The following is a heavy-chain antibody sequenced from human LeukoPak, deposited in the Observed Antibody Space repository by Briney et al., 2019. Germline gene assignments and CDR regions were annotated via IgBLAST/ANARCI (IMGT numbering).Heavy chain of an antibody. CDR2: ISGSGGST. CDR1: GFTFSSYG. CDR3: ARDTASGSFDY. J-gene: IGHJ4*02. Sequence: GGSLRLSCAASGFTFSSYGMSWVRQAPGKGLEWVSAISGSGGSTYYADSVKGRFTISRDNSKNTLYLQMNSLRAEDTAVYYCARDTASGSFDYWGQGTLVTVSS. D-gene: IGHD5-18*01. V-gene: IGHV3-23*01.